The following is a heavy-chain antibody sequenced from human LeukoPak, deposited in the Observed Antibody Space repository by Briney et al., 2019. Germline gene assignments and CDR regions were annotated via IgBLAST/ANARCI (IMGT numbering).Heavy chain of an antibody. CDR1: GFTFSNAW. CDR3: TCRGSYRTGSDY. J-gene: IGHJ4*02. CDR2: IKSKTDGGTT. Sequence: PGGSLRLSCAASGFTFSNAWMSWVRQAPGKGLEWVGCIKSKTDGGTTDYAAPVKGRFTISRDDSKNTLYLQMNSLKTEDTAVYYCTCRGSYRTGSDYWGQGTLVTVSS. D-gene: IGHD1-26*01. V-gene: IGHV3-15*01.